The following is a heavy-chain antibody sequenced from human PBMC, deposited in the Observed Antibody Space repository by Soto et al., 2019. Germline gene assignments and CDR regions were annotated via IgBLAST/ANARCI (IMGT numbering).Heavy chain of an antibody. D-gene: IGHD6-13*01. V-gene: IGHV1-3*01. CDR3: ARESSSWYVVNWFDP. J-gene: IGHJ5*02. CDR1: GYTFTSYA. Sequence: GASVTVSCMASGYTFTSYAMHWVRQAPGQRLEWMGWINAGNGNTKYSQKFQGRVTITRDTSASTAYMELSSLRSEDTAVYYCARESSSWYVVNWFDPWGQGTLVTVSS. CDR2: INAGNGNT.